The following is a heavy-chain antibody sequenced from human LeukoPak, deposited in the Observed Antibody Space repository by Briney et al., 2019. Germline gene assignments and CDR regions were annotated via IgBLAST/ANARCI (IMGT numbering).Heavy chain of an antibody. CDR1: GFTFSSYG. D-gene: IGHD2-21*02. Sequence: PGGSLRLSCAASGFTFSSYGMHWVRQAPGKGLEWVAVIWYDGSNKYYADSVKGRFTISRDNSKNTPYLQMNSLRAEDTAVYYCAREEVVTRGMDVWGQGTTVTVSS. CDR3: AREEVVTRGMDV. J-gene: IGHJ6*02. CDR2: IWYDGSNK. V-gene: IGHV3-33*01.